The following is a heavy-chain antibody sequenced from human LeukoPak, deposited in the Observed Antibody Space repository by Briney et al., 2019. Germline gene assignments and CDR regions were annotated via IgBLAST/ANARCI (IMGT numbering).Heavy chain of an antibody. Sequence: SQTLSLTCAISGDSVSGNGAAWNWIRQSPSRGLEWLGRTYYRSKWYIDYAVSVKSRITINPDTSRNQFSLQLNSVTPEDTAVYYCVRDVSPTPGGAFDIWGQGTMVTVSS. CDR1: GDSVSGNGAA. CDR2: TYYRSKWYI. D-gene: IGHD5/OR15-5a*01. J-gene: IGHJ3*02. CDR3: VRDVSPTPGGAFDI. V-gene: IGHV6-1*01.